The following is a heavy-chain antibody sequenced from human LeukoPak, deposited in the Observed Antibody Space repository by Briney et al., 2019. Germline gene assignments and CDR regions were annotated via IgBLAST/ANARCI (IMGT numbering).Heavy chain of an antibody. CDR3: ARESIAVAGAPFDY. CDR2: ISSGSTI. V-gene: IGHV3-48*03. J-gene: IGHJ4*02. D-gene: IGHD6-19*01. Sequence: PGGSLRLSCAASGFTFSSYEMNWVRQAPGKGLEWVPYISSGSTIYDADSVKGRFTISRDNAKNSLYLQMNSLRAKDTAVYYCARESIAVAGAPFDYWGQGTLVTVSS. CDR1: GFTFSSYE.